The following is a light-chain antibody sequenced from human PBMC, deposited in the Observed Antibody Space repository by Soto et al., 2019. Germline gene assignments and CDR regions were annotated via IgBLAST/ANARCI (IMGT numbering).Light chain of an antibody. V-gene: IGKV3-20*01. J-gene: IGKJ4*01. CDR3: QQYASSPLT. CDR2: GAS. Sequence: EIMLTQSPGTLSLSSGERATLSCRASQSVRSNYLAWYQQKPGQAPRLLIYGASSRATGIPDRFSGSGSGTDFTLTISRLEPEDFAVYYCQQYASSPLTFGGGTKVEIK. CDR1: QSVRSNY.